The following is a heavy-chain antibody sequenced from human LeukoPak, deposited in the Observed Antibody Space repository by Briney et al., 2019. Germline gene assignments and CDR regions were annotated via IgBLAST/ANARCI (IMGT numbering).Heavy chain of an antibody. D-gene: IGHD1/OR15-1a*01. CDR2: FIVSGGST. J-gene: IGHJ4*02. CDR1: GFAFRSYA. Sequence: GGSRRLSVGAFGFAFRSYALSGGGQSPGKALDWVSAFIVSGGSTDYADSAKGRFTFHRNNSKNTLYLQMNTLRPQNTAVYYCAKGEQHRGTAQLDYWGQGTLVTVSS. CDR3: AKGEQHRGTAQLDY. V-gene: IGHV3-23*01.